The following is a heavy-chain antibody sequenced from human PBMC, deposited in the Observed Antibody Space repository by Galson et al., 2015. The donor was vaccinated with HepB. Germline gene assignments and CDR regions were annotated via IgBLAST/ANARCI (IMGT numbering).Heavy chain of an antibody. CDR1: GFTFSNYA. J-gene: IGHJ4*02. Sequence: SLRLSCAASGFTFSNYAMSWVRQAPGKGLEWVSAISGSGSGGSTSYADSVKGRFTISRDNSKNTLYLQVDSLRAEDTAIYYCAKDGSFGVVIMPYYFDYWGQGTLVTVSS. CDR2: ISGSGSGGST. V-gene: IGHV3-23*01. CDR3: AKDGSFGVVIMPYYFDY. D-gene: IGHD3-3*01.